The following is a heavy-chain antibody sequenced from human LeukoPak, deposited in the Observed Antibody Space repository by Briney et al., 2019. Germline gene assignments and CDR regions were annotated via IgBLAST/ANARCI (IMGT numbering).Heavy chain of an antibody. J-gene: IGHJ6*02. CDR3: ARAEVVVASNGMDV. D-gene: IGHD2-2*01. V-gene: IGHV4-34*01. CDR1: GGSSSGYY. CDR2: INQSGST. Sequence: SETLSLTCAVYGGSSSGYYWSWIRQPPGKGLEWIGEINQSGSTNYNPSLKSRVSISVDTSKNQFSLKLSSVTAADTAVYYCARAEVVVASNGMDVWGQGTTVTVSS.